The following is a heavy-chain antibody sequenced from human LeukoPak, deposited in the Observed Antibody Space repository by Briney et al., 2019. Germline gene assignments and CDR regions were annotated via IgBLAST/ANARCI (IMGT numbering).Heavy chain of an antibody. CDR2: IYTSGST. CDR1: GGSLSSYY. Sequence: SETLSLTCTVSGGSLSSYYWSWIRQPAGKGLEWIGRIYTSGSTNYNPSLKSRVTMSVDTSKNQFSLKLSSVTAADTAVYYCARGDYSNYESVDYYMDVWGKGTTVTVSS. V-gene: IGHV4-4*07. D-gene: IGHD4-11*01. J-gene: IGHJ6*03. CDR3: ARGDYSNYESVDYYMDV.